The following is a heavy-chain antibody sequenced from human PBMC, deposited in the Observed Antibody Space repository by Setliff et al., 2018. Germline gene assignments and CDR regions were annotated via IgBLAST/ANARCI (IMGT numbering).Heavy chain of an antibody. Sequence: PGGSLRLSCAASGFTFSSDYWMTWVRQAPGKGLEWVANIKEDGSEKNYVGSVKGRFIISRDNANNLLYLQMNSLRAEDTALYYCARGARRFDPWGQGTLVTVSS. CDR3: ARGARRFDP. V-gene: IGHV3-7*03. CDR2: IKEDGSEK. CDR1: GFTFSSDYW. J-gene: IGHJ5*02.